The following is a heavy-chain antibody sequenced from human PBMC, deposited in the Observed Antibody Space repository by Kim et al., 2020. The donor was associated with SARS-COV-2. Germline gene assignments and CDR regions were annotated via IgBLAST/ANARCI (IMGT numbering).Heavy chain of an antibody. CDR1: GGSISSSSYY. CDR2: IYYSGST. J-gene: IGHJ3*02. Sequence: SETLSLTCTVSGGSISSSSYYWGWIRQPPGKGLEWIGSIYYSGSTYYNPSLKSRVTISVDTSKNQFSLKLSSVTAADTAVYYCARLHQLLLPGAFDIWGQGTMVTVSS. D-gene: IGHD2-2*01. CDR3: ARLHQLLLPGAFDI. V-gene: IGHV4-39*01.